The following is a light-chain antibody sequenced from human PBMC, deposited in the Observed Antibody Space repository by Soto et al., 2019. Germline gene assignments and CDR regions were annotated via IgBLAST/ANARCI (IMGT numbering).Light chain of an antibody. Sequence: EIVMTQSPATLSVSPGERATLPCRASQSVSSNLAWYQQKPGQAPRLLIYGVSTRATGIPARFSGSGSGTEFTLTISSLQSEDFAVYYCQQYNNWPYTFGQGTKLEIK. CDR2: GVS. V-gene: IGKV3-15*01. CDR1: QSVSSN. CDR3: QQYNNWPYT. J-gene: IGKJ2*01.